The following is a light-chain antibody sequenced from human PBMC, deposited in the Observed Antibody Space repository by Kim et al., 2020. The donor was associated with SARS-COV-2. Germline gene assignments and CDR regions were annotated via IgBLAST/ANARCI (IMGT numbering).Light chain of an antibody. V-gene: IGLV3-21*04. Sequence: APGKTARITCGGNNIGSKRVHWYQQKPGQAPVLVIHYDRDRPSGIPERFSGSNSGNTATLTISRVEAGDEADYYCQVWDSSSDQEVFGGGTQLTVL. CDR2: YDR. J-gene: IGLJ2*01. CDR1: NIGSKR. CDR3: QVWDSSSDQEV.